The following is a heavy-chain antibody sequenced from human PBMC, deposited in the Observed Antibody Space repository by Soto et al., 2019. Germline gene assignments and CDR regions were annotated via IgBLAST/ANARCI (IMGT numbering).Heavy chain of an antibody. CDR3: TSTYSSNWYAGN. CDR1: GFAFSFYA. J-gene: IGHJ4*02. V-gene: IGHV3-23*01. D-gene: IGHD6-13*01. CDR2: IGGTGART. Sequence: GGSLRLSCVVSGFAFSFYAMTWVRQAPGKGLEWVSGIGGTGARTHYADSVKARFTISRDNSKNTLYLQMNSLRAEDTAVYYCTSTYSSNWYAGNWGQGTLVTVSS.